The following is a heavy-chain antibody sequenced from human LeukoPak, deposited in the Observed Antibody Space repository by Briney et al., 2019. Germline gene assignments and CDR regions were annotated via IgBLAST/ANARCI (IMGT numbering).Heavy chain of an antibody. CDR3: AELGITMIGGV. CDR1: GFTFSSYS. V-gene: IGHV3-48*04. D-gene: IGHD3-10*02. Sequence: GGSLRLSCAASGFTFSSYSMNWVRQAPGKGLEWVSYISRSGDAIYYADSVKGRFTISRDNAKNSLYLQMNSLRAEDTAVYYCAELGITMIGGVWGKGTTVTISS. CDR2: ISRSGDAI. J-gene: IGHJ6*04.